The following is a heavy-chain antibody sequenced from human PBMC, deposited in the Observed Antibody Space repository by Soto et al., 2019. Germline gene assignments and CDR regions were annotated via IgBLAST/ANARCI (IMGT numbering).Heavy chain of an antibody. CDR3: ARDPVGCTAMVRRYFDL. D-gene: IGHD5-18*01. J-gene: IGHJ2*01. V-gene: IGHV3-30-3*01. CDR2: ISYDGSNE. CDR1: GFTFNNYA. Sequence: QVQLVESGGGVVQPGRSLRLSCAASGFTFNNYAMHWVRQAPGKGLEWVALISYDGSNEYYADSVKGRFTISRDNSKNTLYRQMYGLRVDDTAVYYWARDPVGCTAMVRRYFDLWVRGTLVTVSS.